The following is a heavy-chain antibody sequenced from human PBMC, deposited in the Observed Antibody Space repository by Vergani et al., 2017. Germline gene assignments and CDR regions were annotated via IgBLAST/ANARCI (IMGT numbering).Heavy chain of an antibody. Sequence: QVQLVQSGAEVGKPGASVKISCKASGYTFTAPYIHWVRQAPEQGLEWVGVISPDGFITFYAQKFQGRVTITRDTSTSTVYVEVTSLRSDDTAGYYCAREPPLTGWFDYWGQGTLVTVSS. CDR1: GYTFTAPY. V-gene: IGHV1-46*03. D-gene: IGHD3-9*01. CDR2: ISPDGFIT. CDR3: AREPPLTGWFDY. J-gene: IGHJ4*02.